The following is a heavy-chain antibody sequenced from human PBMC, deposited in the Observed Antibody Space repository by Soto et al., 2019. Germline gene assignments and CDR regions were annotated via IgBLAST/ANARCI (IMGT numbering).Heavy chain of an antibody. CDR3: ARHKEGPDAFDI. CDR1: GYSFSTYW. Sequence: GESLKISCTGSGYSFSTYWIAWVRQMPGKGLEWMGIIYPGDSDTRYSPSFQGQVTISADKSISTAYLQWSSLKASDTAMYYCARHKEGPDAFDIWGQGTMVTVSS. J-gene: IGHJ3*02. V-gene: IGHV5-51*01. CDR2: IYPGDSDT.